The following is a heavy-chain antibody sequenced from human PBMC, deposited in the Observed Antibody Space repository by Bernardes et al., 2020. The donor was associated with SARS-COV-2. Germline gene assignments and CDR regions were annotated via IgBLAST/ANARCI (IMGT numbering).Heavy chain of an antibody. CDR1: GGTFSSYA. Sequence: SMKVSCKASGGTFSSYAISWVRQAPGQGLEWMGGIIPIFGTANYAQKFQGRVTITADESTSTAYMELSSLRSEDTAVYYCARFCAFIAAAGPLSYYYGMDVWGQGTTVTVSS. V-gene: IGHV1-69*13. J-gene: IGHJ6*02. D-gene: IGHD6-13*01. CDR2: IIPIFGTA. CDR3: ARFCAFIAAAGPLSYYYGMDV.